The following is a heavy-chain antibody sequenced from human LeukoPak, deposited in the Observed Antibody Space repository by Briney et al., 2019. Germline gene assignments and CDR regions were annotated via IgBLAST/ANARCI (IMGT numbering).Heavy chain of an antibody. Sequence: PSETLSLTCTVSGDSISSSGYYWGWIRQSPAKGLERIGSIYYGGTSYYNPSLKSRVTISVDTSKNQFSLKLSSVTAADTAVYYCVRPDDNSFDFWGQGTMVTVSS. CDR3: VRPDDNSFDF. J-gene: IGHJ3*01. D-gene: IGHD3-9*01. CDR1: GDSISSSGYY. V-gene: IGHV4-39*01. CDR2: IYYGGTS.